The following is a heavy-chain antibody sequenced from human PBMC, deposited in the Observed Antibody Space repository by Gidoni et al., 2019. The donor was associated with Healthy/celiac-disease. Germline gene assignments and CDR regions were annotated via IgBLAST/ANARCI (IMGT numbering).Heavy chain of an antibody. D-gene: IGHD5-18*01. CDR2: ISSSSSTI. J-gene: IGHJ4*02. V-gene: IGHV3-48*01. Sequence: EVQLVESGGGLVQPGGSLRLPCAASGFTFSSYSMNWVRQAPGKGLEWVSYISSSSSTIYYADSVKGRFTISRDNAKNSLYLQMNSLRAEDTAVYYCARGGRLVHTANDYWVQGTLVTVSS. CDR3: ARGGRLVHTANDY. CDR1: GFTFSSYS.